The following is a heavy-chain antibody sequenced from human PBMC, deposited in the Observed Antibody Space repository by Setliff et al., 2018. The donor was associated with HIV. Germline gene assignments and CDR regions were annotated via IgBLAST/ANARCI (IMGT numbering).Heavy chain of an antibody. J-gene: IGHJ5*02. CDR3: ARGFREYYDSSGYFLNWFDP. V-gene: IGHV4-34*01. D-gene: IGHD3-22*01. CDR2: INHSGST. Sequence: SETLSLTCAVSGGSFSAYYWGWIRQPPGKGLEWIGEINHSGSTNYNPSLKSRLTTSVDRSKNQFSLNLSSVTAADTAVYYCARGFREYYDSSGYFLNWFDPWGQGTLVTVSS. CDR1: GGSFSAYY.